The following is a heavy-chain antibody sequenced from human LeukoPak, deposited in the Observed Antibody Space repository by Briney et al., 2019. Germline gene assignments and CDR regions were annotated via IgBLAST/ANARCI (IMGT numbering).Heavy chain of an antibody. CDR2: IIPILGIA. D-gene: IGHD6-13*01. V-gene: IGHV1-69*04. Sequence: SVKVSCTASGGTFSSYALSWVRQAPGQGLEWMGRIIPILGIANYAQKFQGRVTITADKSTSTAYMELSSLRSEDTAVYYCARDPDSSSGYSWFDPWGQGTLVTVSS. CDR1: GGTFSSYA. CDR3: ARDPDSSSGYSWFDP. J-gene: IGHJ5*02.